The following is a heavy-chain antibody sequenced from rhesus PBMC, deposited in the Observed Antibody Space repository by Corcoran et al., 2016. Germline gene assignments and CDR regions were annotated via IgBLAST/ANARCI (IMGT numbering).Heavy chain of an antibody. CDR2: IFGNGGNT. J-gene: IGHJ1*01. V-gene: IGHV4-160*01. D-gene: IGHD3-9*01. CDR1: GDSIRGYY. Sequence: QVQLQESGPGLVKPSETLSLTCAVSGDSIRGYYWTWLRRPPGKGREWIGRIFGNGGNTDYNPSRKSRVTFSTDTSKNQFSLKLNSVTAADTAVYYCARQEKLLFFQFWGQRALVTVSS. CDR3: ARQEKLLFFQF.